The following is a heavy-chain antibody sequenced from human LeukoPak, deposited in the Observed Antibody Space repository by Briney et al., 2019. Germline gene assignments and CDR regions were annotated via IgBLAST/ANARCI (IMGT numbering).Heavy chain of an antibody. CDR1: GYTLTSYY. V-gene: IGHV1-46*01. D-gene: IGHD3-9*01. J-gene: IGHJ6*03. CDR3: ARGAGFSYHYYMDV. CDR2: INPSGGST. Sequence: ASVTVSCKASGYTLTSYYMHWVRQAPGQGLEWMGIINPSGGSTNYAQKFQGRVTMTRDMSTSTVYMELSSLRSEDTAVYYCARGAGFSYHYYMDVWGKGTTVTVSS.